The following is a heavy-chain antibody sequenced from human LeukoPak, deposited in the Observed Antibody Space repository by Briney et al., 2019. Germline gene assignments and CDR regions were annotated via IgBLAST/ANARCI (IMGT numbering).Heavy chain of an antibody. CDR1: GFTFSSYW. Sequence: PGGSLRLSCAASGFTFSSYWMSWVRQAAGKGLEWVANIKEDGGAKYYVDSVRGRFIISRDNVKTSLYLQMNSLRAEDTAVYYCARDHFSEHDYWGQGTLVTVSS. V-gene: IGHV3-7*01. CDR2: IKEDGGAK. CDR3: ARDHFSEHDY. J-gene: IGHJ4*02. D-gene: IGHD2/OR15-2a*01.